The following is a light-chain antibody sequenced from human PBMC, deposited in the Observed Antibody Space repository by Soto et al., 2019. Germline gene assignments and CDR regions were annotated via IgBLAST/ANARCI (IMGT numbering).Light chain of an antibody. CDR3: SSYAGSSNV. Sequence: QSVLTQPASVSGSAGQSVAISCTGTSSDVGGYNYVSWYQQHPGKAPKLMTYEVNKRPSGVPDRFSGSKSGNTASLTVSGLQAEDEADYYCSSYAGSSNVFGTGTKLTVL. CDR1: SSDVGGYNY. J-gene: IGLJ1*01. CDR2: EVN. V-gene: IGLV2-8*01.